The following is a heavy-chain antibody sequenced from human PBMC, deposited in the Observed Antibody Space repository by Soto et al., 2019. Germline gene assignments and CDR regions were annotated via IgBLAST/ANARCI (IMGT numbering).Heavy chain of an antibody. CDR1: GYTFISYG. V-gene: IGHV1-18*01. D-gene: IGHD6-19*01. CDR2: ISAYNGNT. J-gene: IGHJ4*02. Sequence: ASVKVSCKASGYTFISYGFSWVRQAPGQGLEWMGWISAYNGNTNCVQSLQGRVTLTTDTSTSTAYMELRSLRSDDTAVYYCARDGITVAGNFDYWGQGALVTVSS. CDR3: ARDGITVAGNFDY.